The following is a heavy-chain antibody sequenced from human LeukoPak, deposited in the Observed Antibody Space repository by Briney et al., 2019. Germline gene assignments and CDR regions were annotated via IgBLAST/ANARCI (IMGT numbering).Heavy chain of an antibody. CDR2: LNPKNGST. Sequence: ASVKVSCKASGYTFTSYDINWVRQATGQGLEWMGWLNPKNGSTGYAQKFQGRVIMTRNTSISTASMELSSLTSEDTAVYYCARGRITVFGVITYYYYYYGMDVWGQGTTVTVSS. J-gene: IGHJ6*02. D-gene: IGHD3-3*01. CDR3: ARGRITVFGVITYYYYYYGMDV. V-gene: IGHV1-8*01. CDR1: GYTFTSYD.